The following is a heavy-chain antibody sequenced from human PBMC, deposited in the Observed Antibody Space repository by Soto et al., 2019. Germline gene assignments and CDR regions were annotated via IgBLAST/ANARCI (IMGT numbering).Heavy chain of an antibody. CDR3: AKDLYGSGWYNYFDP. D-gene: IGHD6-19*01. CDR2: TSSDGNSK. V-gene: IGHV3-30*18. Sequence: ESGGGVVLPGKSLRLSCAASGFTFSTYGMHWVRQAPGKGLEWVTMTSSDGNSKYYADSVKGRFTISRDNSRNTLYLEMNSLRPEDTAVYYCAKDLYGSGWYNYFDPWGQGTLVTVSS. CDR1: GFTFSTYG. J-gene: IGHJ5*02.